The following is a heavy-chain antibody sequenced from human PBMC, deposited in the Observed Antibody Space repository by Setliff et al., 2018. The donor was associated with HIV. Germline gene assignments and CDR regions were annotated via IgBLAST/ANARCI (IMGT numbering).Heavy chain of an antibody. CDR1: GFTFSNSW. Sequence: GGSLRLSCAASGFTFSNSWMHWVRQAPGKGLVWVSRINTDGSSATYADSVKGRFTNSRDNAYLQMDSLKTEDTAVYYCSRDRATYFASAPSHWGQGTLVTVSS. CDR3: SRDRATYFASAPSH. D-gene: IGHD2-21*01. V-gene: IGHV3-74*03. CDR2: INTDGSSA. J-gene: IGHJ4*02.